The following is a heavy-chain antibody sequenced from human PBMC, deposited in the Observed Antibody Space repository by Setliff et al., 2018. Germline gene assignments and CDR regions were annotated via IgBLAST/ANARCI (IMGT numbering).Heavy chain of an antibody. V-gene: IGHV4-39*01. D-gene: IGHD5-12*01. Sequence: SETLSLTCTVSGGSISSSSYYWGWIRQPPGKGLEWIGSIYYSGSTYYNPSLKSRVTIYVDTSKNQFSLKLSSVTAADTAVYCCARGYSGYDYRKPFDYWGQGTLVTVSS. CDR2: IYYSGST. CDR3: ARGYSGYDYRKPFDY. J-gene: IGHJ4*02. CDR1: GGSISSSSYY.